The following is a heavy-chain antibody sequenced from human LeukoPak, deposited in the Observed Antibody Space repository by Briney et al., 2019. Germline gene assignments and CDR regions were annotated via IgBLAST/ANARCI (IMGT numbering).Heavy chain of an antibody. V-gene: IGHV3-30*02. CDR3: ARGLGIDYWYFDL. J-gene: IGHJ2*01. CDR2: MRSDGSNK. CDR1: RFTLSVDV. Sequence: SGGSLRLSCAASRFTLSVDVMQWVRQAPGKGLEWVASMRSDGSNKYYSDSVKGRFTISRENAKNSLYLQMNSLRAGDTAVYYCARGLGIDYWYFDLWGRGTLVTVSS. D-gene: IGHD7-27*01.